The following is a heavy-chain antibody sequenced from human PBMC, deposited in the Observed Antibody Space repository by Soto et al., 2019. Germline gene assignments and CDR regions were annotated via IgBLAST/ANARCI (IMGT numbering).Heavy chain of an antibody. Sequence: ASVKVSCKASGYTFTSYDINWVRQATGQGLEWMGWMNPNSGNTGYAQKFQGRVTMTRNTSISTAYMELSSLRSEDTAVYYCARGTYYDFWSGYYTYFDYWGQGTLVTVSS. CDR3: ARGTYYDFWSGYYTYFDY. CDR1: GYTFTSYD. J-gene: IGHJ4*02. CDR2: MNPNSGNT. V-gene: IGHV1-8*01. D-gene: IGHD3-3*01.